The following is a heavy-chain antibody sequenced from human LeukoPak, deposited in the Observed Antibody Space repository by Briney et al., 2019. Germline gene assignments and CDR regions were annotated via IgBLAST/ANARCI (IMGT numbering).Heavy chain of an antibody. J-gene: IGHJ4*02. CDR3: ARHNPSNPPAAIEGG. CDR1: GGSLNGHY. Sequence: SETLSLTCAVYGGSLNGHYWSWIRQPPGKGLEWIGEGSESGGTKFNPSLKSRVTISADTSKNQFSLKLISVTAADTAVYYCARHNPSNPPAAIEGGWGQGTLVTVSS. D-gene: IGHD2-2*02. V-gene: IGHV4-34*01. CDR2: GSESGGT.